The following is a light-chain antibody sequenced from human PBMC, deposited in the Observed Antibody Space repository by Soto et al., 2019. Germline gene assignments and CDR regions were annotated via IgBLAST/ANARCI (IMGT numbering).Light chain of an antibody. CDR2: GAS. J-gene: IGKJ5*01. Sequence: PGERVTLSCRTSQSVSSSYLAWYQQKPGQAPRLLMYGASNRASGIPDRFSGSGSGTDFTLTISRLEPEDFAVYYCQQYGGSSLIIFGQGTRLEIK. CDR1: QSVSSSY. CDR3: QQYGGSSLII. V-gene: IGKV3-20*01.